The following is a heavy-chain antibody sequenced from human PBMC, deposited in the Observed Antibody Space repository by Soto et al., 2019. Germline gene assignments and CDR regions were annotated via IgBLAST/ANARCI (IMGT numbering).Heavy chain of an antibody. V-gene: IGHV3-30*18. CDR1: GFTFSSYG. D-gene: IGHD6-19*01. CDR3: AKDRYRSGSYYYYYGMDV. Sequence: QVQLVESGGGVVQPGRSLRLSCAASGFTFSSYGMHWVRQAPGKGLEWVAVISYDGSNKYYADSVKGRFTISRDNSKNTLYLQMNSLRAEDTAVYYCAKDRYRSGSYYYYYGMDVWGQGTTFTVSS. CDR2: ISYDGSNK. J-gene: IGHJ6*02.